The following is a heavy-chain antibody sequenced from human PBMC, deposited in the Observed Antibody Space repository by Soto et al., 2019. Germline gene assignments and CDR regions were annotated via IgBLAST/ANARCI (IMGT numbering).Heavy chain of an antibody. V-gene: IGHV1-69*06. Sequence: QVQLVQSGAEVKMPGSSVKVSCKASGGTFSTNPISWVRQAPGQGLEWMGGTSPIFGSGSSSQTFHGRLTVTADKSTNTAYMELSNRTSGDTAVYYCARRQSGGSHRYFDSWGQGTLVTVSS. D-gene: IGHD2-15*01. J-gene: IGHJ4*02. CDR2: TSPIFGSG. CDR3: ARRQSGGSHRYFDS. CDR1: GGTFSTNP.